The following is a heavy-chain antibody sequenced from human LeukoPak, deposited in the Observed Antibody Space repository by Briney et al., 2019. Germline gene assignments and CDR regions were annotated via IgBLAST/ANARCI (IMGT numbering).Heavy chain of an antibody. D-gene: IGHD1-1*01. J-gene: IGHJ3*02. V-gene: IGHV3-30*18. CDR3: AKYWKDVSAFDI. CDR2: ISYDGSNK. CDR1: GFTFSSYG. Sequence: GGSLRLSCAASGFTFSSYGMHWVRQAPGKGLEWVAVISYDGSNKYYADSVKGRFTISRDNSKNTLYLQMNSLRAEDTAVYYCAKYWKDVSAFDIWGQGTMVTVSS.